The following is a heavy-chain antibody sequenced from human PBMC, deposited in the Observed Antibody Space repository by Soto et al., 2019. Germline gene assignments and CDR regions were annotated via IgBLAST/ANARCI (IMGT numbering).Heavy chain of an antibody. D-gene: IGHD3-3*01. V-gene: IGHV4-30-2*01. Sequence: PSETLSLTCAVSGGSISTSDYTWSRIRQPPGRGCEWIVSGYHSGATHYMPSLKNSLTMSLDKTNNQFSLDLTSVTGAAPAVSYCVRERTIFGVAPGGGVDVWGKGTTVTVSS. J-gene: IGHJ6*04. CDR2: GYHSGAT. CDR1: GGSISTSDYT. CDR3: VRERTIFGVAPGGGVDV.